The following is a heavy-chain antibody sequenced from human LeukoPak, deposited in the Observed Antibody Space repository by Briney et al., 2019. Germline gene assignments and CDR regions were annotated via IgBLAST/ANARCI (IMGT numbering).Heavy chain of an antibody. Sequence: GGSLRLSCAASGFTFSSYGMHWVRQAPGKGLDWGAVISYDGRNKYYADSVKGRFTISRDNFKKTLYLQMNSLRDENTAVCYCANHYDSSCRIFDYWGQGTLVTVSS. J-gene: IGHJ4*02. D-gene: IGHD3-22*01. CDR2: ISYDGRNK. CDR3: ANHYDSSCRIFDY. CDR1: GFTFSSYG. V-gene: IGHV3-30*18.